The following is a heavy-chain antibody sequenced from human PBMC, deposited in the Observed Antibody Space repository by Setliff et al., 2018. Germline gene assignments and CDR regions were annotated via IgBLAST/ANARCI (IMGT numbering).Heavy chain of an antibody. CDR1: GGSISSGDDS. Sequence: SETLSLTCAVSGGSISSGDDSWSWVRQPPGNGLEWIGYIYHAGSTYYNPSLESRVTISIDKPNKQFSLELRSLTAADTALYYCARVGGYGSGRSFHNAPFDYWGQGMLVTVSS. J-gene: IGHJ4*02. CDR3: ARVGGYGSGRSFHNAPFDY. D-gene: IGHD3-10*01. CDR2: IYHAGST. V-gene: IGHV4-30-2*01.